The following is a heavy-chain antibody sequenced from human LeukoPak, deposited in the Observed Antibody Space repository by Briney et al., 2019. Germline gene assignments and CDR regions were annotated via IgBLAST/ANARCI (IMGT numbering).Heavy chain of an antibody. Sequence: GESLRISCKASGYSFTTYWISWVRQMPGKGLEWMGRIDPSDSYTNYIPSFQGHVTISADKSISTAYLQWSSLKASDTAMYYCARLYYYDSSGDFFDYWGQGTLVTVSS. CDR2: IDPSDSYT. D-gene: IGHD3-22*01. CDR1: GYSFTTYW. V-gene: IGHV5-10-1*01. J-gene: IGHJ4*02. CDR3: ARLYYYDSSGDFFDY.